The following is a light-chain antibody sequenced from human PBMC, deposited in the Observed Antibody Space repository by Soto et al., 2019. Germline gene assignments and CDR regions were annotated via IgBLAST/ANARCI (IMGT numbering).Light chain of an antibody. CDR2: EVS. CDR3: SSYAGSPYYV. Sequence: QSALTQPPSASGSPGQSVTISCTGTSSDVGDYNYVSWYQQHPGKAPKLMIYEVSKRPSGVPDRFSGSKSGNTASLTVSGLRAEDEADYYCSSYAGSPYYVFGTGTKLTVL. CDR1: SSDVGDYNY. J-gene: IGLJ1*01. V-gene: IGLV2-8*01.